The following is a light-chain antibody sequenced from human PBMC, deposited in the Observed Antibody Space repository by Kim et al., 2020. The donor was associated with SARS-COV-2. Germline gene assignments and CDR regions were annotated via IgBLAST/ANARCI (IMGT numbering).Light chain of an antibody. V-gene: IGLV2-14*03. CDR3: SSYTTSTTWV. Sequence: GQPLTLSCPGTNSDIGGHNSASWYQQYPGTAPKLLIYDVTRRASGISNRFSGSKSGNTASLTITGLQTEDEADYYCSSYTTSTTWVFGGGTKLTVL. CDR2: DVT. CDR1: NSDIGGHNS. J-gene: IGLJ3*02.